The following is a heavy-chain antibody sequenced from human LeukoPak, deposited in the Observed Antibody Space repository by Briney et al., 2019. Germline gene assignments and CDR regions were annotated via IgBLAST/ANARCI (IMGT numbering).Heavy chain of an antibody. V-gene: IGHV3-9*01. CDR2: ISWNSGSI. Sequence: PGGSLRLSCAASGFTFDDYAMHWVRQAPGKGLEWVSGISWNSGSIGYADSVKGRFTISRDNAKNSLYLQMNSLRAEDTAVYYCAKDRARCSSTSCRFYGMDVWGQGTTVTVSS. D-gene: IGHD2-2*01. CDR1: GFTFDDYA. CDR3: AKDRARCSSTSCRFYGMDV. J-gene: IGHJ6*02.